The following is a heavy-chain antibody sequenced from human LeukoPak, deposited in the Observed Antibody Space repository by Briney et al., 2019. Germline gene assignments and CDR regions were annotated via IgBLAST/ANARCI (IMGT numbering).Heavy chain of an antibody. CDR3: ARAVITMVRGVIYYYMDV. D-gene: IGHD3-10*01. CDR2: ISHSGST. Sequence: PSQTLSLTCTVSGGSISSGSYYWSWIRQPPGKGLEWIGSISHSGSTYYNPSLKNRVTISVDTSKNQFSLKLSSVTAADTAVYYCARAVITMVRGVIYYYMDVWGKGTTVTVSS. CDR1: GGSISSGSYY. J-gene: IGHJ6*03. V-gene: IGHV4-39*07.